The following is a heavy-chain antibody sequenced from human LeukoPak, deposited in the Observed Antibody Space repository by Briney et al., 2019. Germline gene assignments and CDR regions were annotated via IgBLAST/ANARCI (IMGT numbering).Heavy chain of an antibody. V-gene: IGHV3-7*03. CDR1: GFSFRNSW. CDR2: IKQDATEI. CDR3: AKVRQYSSSWYREEWGRFDY. D-gene: IGHD6-13*01. Sequence: PGGSLRLSCAASGFSFRNSWMSWVRQAPGKGLEWVANIKQDATEIYYADSVKGRLTISRDNSKNTLYLQMNSLRAEDTAVYYCAKVRQYSSSWYREEWGRFDYWGQGTLVTVSS. J-gene: IGHJ4*02.